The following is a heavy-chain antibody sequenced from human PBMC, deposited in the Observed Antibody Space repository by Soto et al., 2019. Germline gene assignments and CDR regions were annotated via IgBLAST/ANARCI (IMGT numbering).Heavy chain of an antibody. Sequence: EVQLVESGGGLVQPGGSLRLSCAASGFTVTNYFMTWVRQAPGKGLEWASVISSGGGTYYADSVKGRFTISRDNSKNTLYLQMNTLRAEDTAVYYCARDEFGGAYDFWHGGQGTLVTVSS. CDR2: ISSGGGT. CDR1: GFTVTNYF. V-gene: IGHV3-66*01. J-gene: IGHJ4*02. D-gene: IGHD3-3*01. CDR3: ARDEFGGAYDFWH.